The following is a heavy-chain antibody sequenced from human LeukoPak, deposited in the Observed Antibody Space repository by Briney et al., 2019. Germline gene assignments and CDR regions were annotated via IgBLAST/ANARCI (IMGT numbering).Heavy chain of an antibody. D-gene: IGHD1-26*01. CDR1: GYTFTSYG. J-gene: IGHJ4*02. V-gene: IGHV1-18*01. Sequence: ASVKVSCKASGYTFTSYGISWVRQAPGQGLEWMGWISAYYGNTNYAQKLQGRITMTTDTSTSTAYMELRSLRSDDTAVYYCARDDLYTYSGSYYYWGQGTLVTVSS. CDR3: ARDDLYTYSGSYYY. CDR2: ISAYYGNT.